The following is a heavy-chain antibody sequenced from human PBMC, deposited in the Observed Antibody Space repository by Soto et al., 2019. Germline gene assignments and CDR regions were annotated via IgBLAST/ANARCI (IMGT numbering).Heavy chain of an antibody. D-gene: IGHD3-22*01. CDR3: ARDLGTSYYYDSSGYIDY. V-gene: IGHV1-46*03. CDR1: GYTFSSYG. Sequence: ASVKLSCKASGYTFSSYGISWVRQAPGQGLEWMGIINPSGGSTSYAQKFQGRVTMTRDTSTSTVYMELSSLRSEDTAVYYCARDLGTSYYYDSSGYIDYWGQGTLVTVSS. J-gene: IGHJ4*02. CDR2: INPSGGST.